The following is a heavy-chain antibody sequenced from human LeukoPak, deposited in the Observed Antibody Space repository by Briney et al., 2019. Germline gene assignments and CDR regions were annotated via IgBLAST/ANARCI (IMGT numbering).Heavy chain of an antibody. CDR2: IYTSGST. CDR1: SGSISSGSYY. CDR3: AREFVYGARYCSSTSCESNWFDP. V-gene: IGHV4-61*02. J-gene: IGHJ5*02. D-gene: IGHD2-2*01. Sequence: SETLSLTCTVSSGSISSGSYYWSWIRQPAGKGLEWIGRIYTSGSTNYNPSLKSRVTISVDTSKNQFSLKLSSVTAADTAVYYCAREFVYGARYCSSTSCESNWFDPWGQGTLVTVSS.